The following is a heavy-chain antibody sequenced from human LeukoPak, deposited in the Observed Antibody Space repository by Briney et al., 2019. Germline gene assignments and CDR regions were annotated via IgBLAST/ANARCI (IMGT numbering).Heavy chain of an antibody. V-gene: IGHV3-21*01. CDR1: GFTFSSYS. CDR2: ISSSSSYI. CDR3: ARVGHCGSCYLLPSAGLDY. J-gene: IGHJ4*02. Sequence: GGSLRLSCAASGFTFSSYSMNWVRQAPGKGLEWVSSISSSSSYIYYADSVKGRFTISRDNAKNSLYLQMNSLRAEDTAVYYCARVGHCGSCYLLPSAGLDYWGQETLVTVSS. D-gene: IGHD2-15*01.